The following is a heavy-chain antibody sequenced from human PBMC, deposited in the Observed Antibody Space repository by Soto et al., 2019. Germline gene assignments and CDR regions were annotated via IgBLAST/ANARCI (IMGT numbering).Heavy chain of an antibody. Sequence: DVQLVESGGGLIQPGESLRLSCAAFGLTISGKKYVAWVRQAPGKGLEWVSALYDGDGSYSADSVKGRFTTSSERSTTAVYLQMNDLRPDDTSVYYCATWHEREHAYDVWGQGTTVTVSS. CDR3: ATWHEREHAYDV. V-gene: IGHV3-53*01. CDR2: LYDGDGS. CDR1: GLTISGKKY. J-gene: IGHJ3*01. D-gene: IGHD1-1*01.